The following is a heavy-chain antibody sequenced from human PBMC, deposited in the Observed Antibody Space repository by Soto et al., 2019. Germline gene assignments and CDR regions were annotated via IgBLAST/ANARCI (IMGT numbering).Heavy chain of an antibody. CDR1: VLTFSGYS. Sequence: PGGRVRLTCAAAVLTFSGYSVNWVRQAPGKGLEWVSYISSSSSTIYYADSVKGRFTISRDNAKNSLYLQMNSLRAEDTAVYYCATPKTTHVWGPAPTVTVS. V-gene: IGHV3-48*01. D-gene: IGHD4-17*01. CDR3: ATPKTTHV. CDR2: ISSSSSTI. J-gene: IGHJ6*02.